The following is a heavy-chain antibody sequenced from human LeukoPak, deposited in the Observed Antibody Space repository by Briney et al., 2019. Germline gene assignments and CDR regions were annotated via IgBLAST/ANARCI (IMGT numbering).Heavy chain of an antibody. CDR1: GYTFTGYY. Sequence: VASVKVSCKASGYTFTGYYMHWVRQAPGQGLEWMGWINPNSGGTNYAQKFQGRVTMTRDTSISTAYMELSRLRSDDTAVYYCSKHKRAYDILTGYLPTSFDYWGQGTLVTVSS. J-gene: IGHJ4*02. CDR3: SKHKRAYDILTGYLPTSFDY. D-gene: IGHD3-9*01. V-gene: IGHV1-2*02. CDR2: INPNSGGT.